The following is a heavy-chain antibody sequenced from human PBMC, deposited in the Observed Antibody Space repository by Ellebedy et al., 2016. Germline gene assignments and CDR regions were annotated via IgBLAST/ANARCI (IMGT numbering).Heavy chain of an antibody. CDR3: ARGTRDGVATSKAYYDL. Sequence: ASVKVSCXASGYTFLNYGVNWVRQAPGQGLEWMGGSNNRNHAQKFQGRVSMTTDTSTSTAYMELRSLRFDDTAVYYCARGTRDGVATSKAYYDLWGQGTLVTVSS. V-gene: IGHV1-18*01. J-gene: IGHJ4*02. CDR1: GYTFLNYG. CDR2: SNNR. D-gene: IGHD3-3*01.